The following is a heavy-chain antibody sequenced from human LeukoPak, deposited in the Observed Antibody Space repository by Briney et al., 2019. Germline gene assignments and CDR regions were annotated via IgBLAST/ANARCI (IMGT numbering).Heavy chain of an antibody. D-gene: IGHD3-10*01. J-gene: IGHJ4*02. V-gene: IGHV1-46*01. CDR1: GYTFTNYY. CDR2: INPSGGST. Sequence: ASVKVSCKASGYTFTNYYIHWVRQAPGQGLEWMGIINPSGGSTTYAQKFQGRVTMSRDTSTPTVYMELSSLRSEDTVVYYCARDSTRGAPNYYFDYWGQGTLVTVSS. CDR3: ARDSTRGAPNYYFDY.